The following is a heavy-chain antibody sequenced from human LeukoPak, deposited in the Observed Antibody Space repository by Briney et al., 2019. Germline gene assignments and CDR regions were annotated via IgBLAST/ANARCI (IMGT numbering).Heavy chain of an antibody. CDR3: ATYRQVLLPFES. J-gene: IGHJ4*02. CDR2: IRYDGSDK. Sequence: GGSLRLSCAASGFTLRGYGMHWVRQAPGKGLEWVAFIRYDGSDKSYADSVKGRFTISRDNSKSTLSLQMNSLRAEDTAIYYCATYRQVLLPFESWGQGTLVTVSS. CDR1: GFTLRGYG. V-gene: IGHV3-30*02. D-gene: IGHD2-8*02.